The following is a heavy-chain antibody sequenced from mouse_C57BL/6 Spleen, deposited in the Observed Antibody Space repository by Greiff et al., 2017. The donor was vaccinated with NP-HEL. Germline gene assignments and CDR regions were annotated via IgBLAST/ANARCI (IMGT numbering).Heavy chain of an antibody. J-gene: IGHJ4*01. CDR2: IWSDGST. D-gene: IGHD2-4*01. V-gene: IGHV2-6-1*01. CDR1: GFSLTSYG. CDR3: ARHDYDADYYAMDY. Sequence: VKLMESGPGLVAPSQSLSITCTVSGFSLTSYGVPWVRQPPGQGLEWLVVIWSDGSTTYYSAPKSRLSISKDNSKSQVFLKMNSLQTDDTAMYYCARHDYDADYYAMDYWGQGTSVTVSS.